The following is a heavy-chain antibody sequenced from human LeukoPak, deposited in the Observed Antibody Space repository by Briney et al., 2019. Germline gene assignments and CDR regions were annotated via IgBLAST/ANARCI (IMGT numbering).Heavy chain of an antibody. CDR2: INHSGST. Sequence: PSETLSLTCAVYGGSFSGYYWSWIRQPPGKGLEWIGEINHSGSTNYNPSLKSRVTISVDTSKNQFSLKLSSVTAADTAVYYCAREGRLGELSLKYWGQGTLVTVSS. J-gene: IGHJ4*02. CDR3: AREGRLGELSLKY. CDR1: GGSFSGYY. D-gene: IGHD3-16*02. V-gene: IGHV4-34*01.